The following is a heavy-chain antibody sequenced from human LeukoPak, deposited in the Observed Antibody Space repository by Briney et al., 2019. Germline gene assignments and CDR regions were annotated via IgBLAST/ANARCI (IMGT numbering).Heavy chain of an antibody. D-gene: IGHD4-11*01. Sequence: SETLSLTCTVSGGSISSYYWSWIRQPSGKGLEWIGYIYYSGSTNYNPSLKSRVTISVDTSKNQFSLKLSSVTAADTAVYYCARQHYSNYFDYWGQGTLVTVSS. CDR3: ARQHYSNYFDY. V-gene: IGHV4-59*01. CDR2: IYYSGST. CDR1: GGSISSYY. J-gene: IGHJ4*02.